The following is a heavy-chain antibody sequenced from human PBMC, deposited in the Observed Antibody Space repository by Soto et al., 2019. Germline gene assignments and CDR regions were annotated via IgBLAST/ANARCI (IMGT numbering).Heavy chain of an antibody. CDR2: ISGSGGST. D-gene: IGHD6-6*01. Sequence: GGSLRLSCAASGFTFSSYAMSWVRQAPGKGLEWVSAISGSGGSTYYADSVKGRFTISRDNSKNTLYLQMNSLRAEDTAVYYCAKDFVERIAARPGFDKATNYYFDYWGQGTLVTVSS. V-gene: IGHV3-23*01. CDR3: AKDFVERIAARPGFDKATNYYFDY. J-gene: IGHJ4*02. CDR1: GFTFSSYA.